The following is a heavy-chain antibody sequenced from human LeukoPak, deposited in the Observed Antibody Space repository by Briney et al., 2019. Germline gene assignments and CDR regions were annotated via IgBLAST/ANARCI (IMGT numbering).Heavy chain of an antibody. CDR3: ARDGYYYDSSGPYHAFDI. CDR1: GGSISSYY. Sequence: PSETLSLTCTVSGGSISSYYWSWIRQPPGKGLEWIGSIYYSGSTYYNPSLKSRVTISVDTSKNQFSLKLSSVTAADTAVYYCARDGYYYDSSGPYHAFDIWGQGTMVTVSS. D-gene: IGHD3-22*01. J-gene: IGHJ3*02. V-gene: IGHV4-59*12. CDR2: IYYSGST.